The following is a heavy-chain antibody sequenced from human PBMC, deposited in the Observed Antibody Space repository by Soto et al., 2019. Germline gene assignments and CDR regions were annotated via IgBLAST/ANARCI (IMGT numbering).Heavy chain of an antibody. CDR3: ARRGSGSYYDY. Sequence: EVQLLESGGGLVQPGGSLRLSCAASGFTFSSYAMRWVRQAPVKGLEWVSAISGSGGSTYYADSVKGRFTISRDNSKNTLYLQMNSLRAEHTGVYYCARRGSGSYYDYWGQGTLVTVSS. V-gene: IGHV3-23*01. J-gene: IGHJ4*02. CDR1: GFTFSSYA. CDR2: ISGSGGST. D-gene: IGHD1-26*01.